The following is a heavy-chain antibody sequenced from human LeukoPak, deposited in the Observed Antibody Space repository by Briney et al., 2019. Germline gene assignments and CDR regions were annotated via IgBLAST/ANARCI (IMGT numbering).Heavy chain of an antibody. D-gene: IGHD3-10*01. Sequence: PGGSLTLSCAASGITFSTAWMSWFRQAPGKGLEWVGRIKSKIGGATADYAAPAKDRFTISRDDSKNTLYLQMNSLKTEDTAVYYCATDRAWFDPWGQGTLVTVSS. V-gene: IGHV3-15*01. CDR1: GITFSTAW. J-gene: IGHJ5*02. CDR2: IKSKIGGATA. CDR3: ATDRAWFDP.